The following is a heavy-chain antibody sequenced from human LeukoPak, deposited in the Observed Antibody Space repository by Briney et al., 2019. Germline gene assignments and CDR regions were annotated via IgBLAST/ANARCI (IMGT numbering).Heavy chain of an antibody. CDR3: ANGYTGAWSRPYGMDA. V-gene: IGHV3-23*01. CDR1: GFPFSSYG. D-gene: IGHD6-19*01. CDR2: VSGGGGGT. J-gene: IGHJ6*02. Sequence: CGSLTLSCAASGFPFSSYGMSWVRQAPGKGLEWVSAVSGGGGGTYYADSLRGRFTISRDNSKNTLYLQMNSLRAEDTAVYYCANGYTGAWSRPYGMDAWGQGTAVSISS.